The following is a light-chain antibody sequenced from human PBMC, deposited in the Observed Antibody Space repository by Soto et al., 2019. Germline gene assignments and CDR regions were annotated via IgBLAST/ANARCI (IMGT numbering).Light chain of an antibody. Sequence: EIVLTQSPGTLSLSPGERATLSCRASQSVSSNLAWYQQKPGQAPRLLIYGASTRATGIPARFSGSGSGTEFTLTISSLQSEDFAVYYCQQRGNWPPITFGQGTRLEIK. J-gene: IGKJ5*01. CDR1: QSVSSN. CDR3: QQRGNWPPIT. V-gene: IGKV3-15*01. CDR2: GAS.